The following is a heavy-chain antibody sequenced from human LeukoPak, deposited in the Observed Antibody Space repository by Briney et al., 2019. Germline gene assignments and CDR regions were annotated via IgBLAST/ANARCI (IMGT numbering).Heavy chain of an antibody. CDR2: IKQDRSEK. D-gene: IGHD6-6*01. V-gene: IGHV3-7*01. CDR1: GFTFTNYW. J-gene: IGHJ4*02. Sequence: GGSLRLSCAASGFTFTNYWMSWVRQAPGKGLELVANIKQDRSEKYYVDSVKGRFTISRDNAKNSLYLQMNSLRAEDTAVYYCARVWLIAARPFDYWGQGTLVTVSS. CDR3: ARVWLIAARPFDY.